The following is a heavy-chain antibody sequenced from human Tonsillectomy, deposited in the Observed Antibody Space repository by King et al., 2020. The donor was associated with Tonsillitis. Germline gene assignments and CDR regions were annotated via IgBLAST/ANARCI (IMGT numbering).Heavy chain of an antibody. CDR1: EFIFSSYA. D-gene: IGHD3-3*01. Sequence: VQLVESGGGLVQPGGSLRLSCAASEFIFSSYAMSWVRQAPGKGLEWVSSISGSGDVTYYADSVQGRFIISRDNSKDTLYLQMNSLRAEDPAVYFCAKDPQFDFWSGYPRYFDYWGQGTLVTVSS. J-gene: IGHJ4*02. CDR3: AKDPQFDFWSGYPRYFDY. CDR2: ISGSGDVT. V-gene: IGHV3-23*04.